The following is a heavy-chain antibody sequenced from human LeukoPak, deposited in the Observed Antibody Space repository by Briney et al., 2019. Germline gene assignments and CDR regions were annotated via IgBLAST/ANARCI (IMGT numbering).Heavy chain of an antibody. Sequence: PSETLSLTCTVSGGSISSSYWSWIRQPAGKGLEWIGRIYTSGSTNYNPSLKSRVTMSVDTSKNQFSLKLSSVTAADTAVYYCARVVYDSSTYPKSYFDFWGQGTLVTVSS. V-gene: IGHV4-4*07. J-gene: IGHJ4*02. CDR1: GGSISSSY. CDR3: ARVVYDSSTYPKSYFDF. D-gene: IGHD3-22*01. CDR2: IYTSGST.